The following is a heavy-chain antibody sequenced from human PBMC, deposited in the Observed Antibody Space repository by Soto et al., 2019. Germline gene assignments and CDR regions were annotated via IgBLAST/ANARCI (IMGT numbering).Heavy chain of an antibody. CDR3: ARGGLPHYDILTGYSPGDAFDI. Sequence: PSETLSLTCTVSGGSVSSGSYYWSWIRQPPGKGLEWIGYIYYSGSTNYNPSLKSRVTISVDTSKNQFSLKLSSVTAADTAVYYCARGGLPHYDILTGYSPGDAFDIWGQGTMVTVSS. CDR2: IYYSGST. D-gene: IGHD3-9*01. CDR1: GGSVSSGSYY. J-gene: IGHJ3*02. V-gene: IGHV4-61*01.